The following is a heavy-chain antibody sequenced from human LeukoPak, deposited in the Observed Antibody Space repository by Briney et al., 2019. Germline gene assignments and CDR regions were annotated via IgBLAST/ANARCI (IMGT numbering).Heavy chain of an antibody. Sequence: GESLRISCKGSGYSFTSYWTSWVRQMPGKGLEWMGRIDPSDSYTNYSPSFQGHVTISADKSISTAYLQWSSLKASDTAMYYCARRGVVVPAAADWFDPWGQGTLVTVSS. V-gene: IGHV5-10-1*01. CDR3: ARRGVVVPAAADWFDP. J-gene: IGHJ5*02. CDR1: GYSFTSYW. D-gene: IGHD2-2*01. CDR2: IDPSDSYT.